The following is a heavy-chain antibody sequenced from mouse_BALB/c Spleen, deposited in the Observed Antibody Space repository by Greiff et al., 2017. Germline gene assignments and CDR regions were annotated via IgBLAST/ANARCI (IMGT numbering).Heavy chain of an antibody. CDR3: ARDQYYFDY. CDR1: GFTFSSYG. CDR2: ISSGGSYT. J-gene: IGHJ2*01. V-gene: IGHV5-6*01. Sequence: EVKVVESGGDLVKPGGSLKLSCAASGFTFSSYGMSWVRQTPDKRLEWVATISSGGSYTYYPDSVKGRFTISRDNAKNTLYLQMSSLKSEDTAMYYCARDQYYFDYWGQGTTLTVSS.